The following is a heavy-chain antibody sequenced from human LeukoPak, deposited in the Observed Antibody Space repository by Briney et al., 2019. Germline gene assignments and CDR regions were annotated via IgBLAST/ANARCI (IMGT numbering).Heavy chain of an antibody. J-gene: IGHJ6*02. CDR3: TREKGSGWKNTMDV. V-gene: IGHV3-30-3*01. Sequence: GGSLRLSCAASGFTFSSYAMHWVRQAPGKGLEWVAVISYDGSNKYYADSVKGRFTISRDDSKNTAYLQMNSLKTEDTAVYYCTREKGSGWKNTMDVWGQGTTVTVSS. CDR1: GFTFSSYA. CDR2: ISYDGSNK. D-gene: IGHD6-19*01.